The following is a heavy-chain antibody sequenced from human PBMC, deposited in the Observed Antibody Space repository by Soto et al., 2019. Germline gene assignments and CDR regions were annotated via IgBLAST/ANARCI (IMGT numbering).Heavy chain of an antibody. CDR2: VYKSGRT. J-gene: IGHJ5*02. V-gene: IGHV4-39*01. CDR1: GGSISSNTYY. CDR3: ACGPDFDILTGYYSAYNWFDP. Sequence: QLQLQESGPRLVKPSETLSLTCTVSGGSISSNTYYWGWIRQPPGKGLEWIGNVYKSGRTHYNPSLKSRGAMSIDTSKNQFSLNLSSVTAADTALYYSACGPDFDILTGYYSAYNWFDPWGQGTLVTVSS. D-gene: IGHD3-9*01.